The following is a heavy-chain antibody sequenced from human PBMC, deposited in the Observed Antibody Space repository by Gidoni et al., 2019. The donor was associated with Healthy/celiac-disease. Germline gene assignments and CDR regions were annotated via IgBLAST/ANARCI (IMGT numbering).Heavy chain of an antibody. D-gene: IGHD5-18*01. CDR1: GGSISSSSYY. V-gene: IGHV4-39*01. Sequence: QLQLQESGPGLVKPSETLSLTCTVSGGSISSSSYYWGWIRQPPGKGLEWIGSIYYSGSTYYNPSLKSRVTISVDTSKNQFSLKLSSVTAADTAVYYCARQSYGYAFDYWGQGTLVTVSS. CDR3: ARQSYGYAFDY. CDR2: IYYSGST. J-gene: IGHJ4*02.